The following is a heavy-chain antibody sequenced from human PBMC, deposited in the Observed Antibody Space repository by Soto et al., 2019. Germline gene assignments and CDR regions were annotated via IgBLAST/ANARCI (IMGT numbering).Heavy chain of an antibody. D-gene: IGHD3-10*01. J-gene: IGHJ5*02. CDR1: GYTFTGYY. CDR2: INPNSGGT. Sequence: QVQLVQSGAEVKKPGASVKVSCKASGYTFTGYYMHWVRQAPGQGLEWMGWINPNSGGTNYAQKFQGRVTMTRDTSISPAYMELSRLISDDKAVYYCARETRGYYGSGSYYTNWFDPWGQGTLVTVSS. CDR3: ARETRGYYGSGSYYTNWFDP. V-gene: IGHV1-2*02.